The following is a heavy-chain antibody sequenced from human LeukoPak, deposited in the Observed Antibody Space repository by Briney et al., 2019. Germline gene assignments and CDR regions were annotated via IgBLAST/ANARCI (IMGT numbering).Heavy chain of an antibody. V-gene: IGHV4-39*07. CDR1: GGSISSSSYY. D-gene: IGHD1-26*01. J-gene: IGHJ6*02. CDR2: IYYSGST. Sequence: SETLSLACTVSGGSISSSSYYWGWIRQPPGKGLEWIGSIYYSGSTYYNPSLKSRVTISVDTSKNQFSLKLNSVTPADTAAYYCARDGRISPYSGMDVWGQGTTVTVSS. CDR3: ARDGRISPYSGMDV.